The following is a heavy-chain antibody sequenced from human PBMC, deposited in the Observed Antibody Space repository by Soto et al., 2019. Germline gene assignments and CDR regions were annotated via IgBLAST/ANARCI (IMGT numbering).Heavy chain of an antibody. D-gene: IGHD6-13*01. CDR2: ISWNSGSI. CDR3: AKDLAAAGTFDLRDYYNGMDG. CDR1: GFTFDDYA. V-gene: IGHV3-9*01. Sequence: EVQLVESGGGLVQPGRSLRLSCAASGFTFDDYAMHWVRQAPGKGLEWVSGISWNSGSIGYADSVKGRFTISRDNAKNYLDLQMNSLRAEDKAVYYCAKDLAAAGTFDLRDYYNGMDGGGQGTTVTVSS. J-gene: IGHJ6*02.